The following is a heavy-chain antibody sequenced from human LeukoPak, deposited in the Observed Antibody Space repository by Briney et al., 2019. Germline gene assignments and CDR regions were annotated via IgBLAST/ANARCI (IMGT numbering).Heavy chain of an antibody. CDR1: GFTFSSYA. CDR2: ISGSGGTT. Sequence: GGSLRLSCAASGFTFSSYAMSWVRQAPGKGLEWVSAISGSGGTTYYADSVEGRFTISRDNSRNTLYLQMNSLRAEDTAVYYCAKGGPVAADPRYFQHWGQGTLVTVSS. D-gene: IGHD6-19*01. V-gene: IGHV3-23*01. J-gene: IGHJ1*01. CDR3: AKGGPVAADPRYFQH.